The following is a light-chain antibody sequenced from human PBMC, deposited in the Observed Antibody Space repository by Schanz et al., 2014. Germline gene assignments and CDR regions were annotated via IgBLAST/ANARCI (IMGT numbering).Light chain of an antibody. Sequence: IQLTQSPSSLSASVGDRVTITCRASQGISSYLAWYQQKPGKAPKLLIYAASTLQSGVPSRFSGSGSGTDFTLTISSLQPEDFAVYHCQQYNIWPLTFGGGTKVEIK. V-gene: IGKV1-9*01. CDR1: QGISSY. CDR2: AAS. J-gene: IGKJ4*01. CDR3: QQYNIWPLT.